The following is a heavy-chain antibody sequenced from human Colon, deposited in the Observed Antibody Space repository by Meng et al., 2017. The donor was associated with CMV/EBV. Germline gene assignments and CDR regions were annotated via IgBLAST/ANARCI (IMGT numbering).Heavy chain of an antibody. CDR1: GFPFINYD. CDR3: AKRQDSSGWWGGGYYGMDV. D-gene: IGHD6-19*01. V-gene: IGHV3-23*03. J-gene: IGHJ6*02. Sequence: GGSLRLSCAASGFPFINYDMNWVRQAPGKRLEWVSFIYNDGSGTYYADSVKGRFTISRDNSKNTLYLQMNSLRADDTAVYYCAKRQDSSGWWGGGYYGMDVWGQGTTVTVSS. CDR2: IYNDGSGT.